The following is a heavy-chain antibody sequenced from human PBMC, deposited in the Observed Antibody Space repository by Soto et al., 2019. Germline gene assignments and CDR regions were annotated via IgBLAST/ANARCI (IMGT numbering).Heavy chain of an antibody. CDR1: GGTFSSYA. D-gene: IGHD2-2*01. CDR3: ARNEDIVVVPAARSFDY. Sequence: QVQLVQSGAEVKKPGSSVKVSCKASGGTFSSYAISWVRQAPGQGLEWMGGIIPIFGTANYAQKFQGRVTITADESTSTAYMELSSLRSEDTAVYYCARNEDIVVVPAARSFDYWGQGTLVTVSS. V-gene: IGHV1-69*01. J-gene: IGHJ4*02. CDR2: IIPIFGTA.